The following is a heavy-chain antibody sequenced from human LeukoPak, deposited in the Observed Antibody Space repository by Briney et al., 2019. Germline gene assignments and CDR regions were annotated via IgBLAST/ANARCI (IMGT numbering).Heavy chain of an antibody. CDR3: VKAHPSGWNYFDN. CDR2: ISGSGGST. J-gene: IGHJ4*02. V-gene: IGHV3-23*01. D-gene: IGHD6-19*01. CDR1: GFTFSHCA. Sequence: GGSLRLSCVASGFTFSHCAMSWVRQAPGKGLEWVSTISGSGGSTYYADSVKGRFTIPRDNSKNTLYLQMNSLGVEDTAVYYCVKAHPSGWNYFDNWGQGTLVTVSS.